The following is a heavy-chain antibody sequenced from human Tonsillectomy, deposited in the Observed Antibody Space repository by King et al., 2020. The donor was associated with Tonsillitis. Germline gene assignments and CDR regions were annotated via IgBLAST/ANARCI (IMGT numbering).Heavy chain of an antibody. CDR2: ISYDGSNK. J-gene: IGHJ1*01. V-gene: IGHV3-30*18. CDR1: GFTFSSYG. CDR3: AKDERGYYYDNAEYFQH. Sequence: QLVQSGGGVVQPGRSLRLSCAASGFTFSSYGMHWVRQAPGKGLEWVAVISYDGSNKYYADSVKGRFTISRDNSKNTLYLQMNSLRAEDTAVYYCAKDERGYYYDNAEYFQHWGQGTLVTVSS. D-gene: IGHD3-22*01.